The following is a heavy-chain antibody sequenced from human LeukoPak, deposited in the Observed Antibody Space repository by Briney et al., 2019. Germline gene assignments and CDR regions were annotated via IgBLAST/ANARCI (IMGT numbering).Heavy chain of an antibody. J-gene: IGHJ5*02. Sequence: GGSLRLSCAASGFTFSSYNMNWVRQAPGKGLEWDSYISSSGRTIYYADSVKGRFTISRDNAKNLLYLQMNSLRAEDTAIYYCARVIRPCSGTSCSRGWFDPWGQGTLVTVSS. D-gene: IGHD2-2*01. CDR1: GFTFSSYN. CDR2: ISSSGRTI. V-gene: IGHV3-48*01. CDR3: ARVIRPCSGTSCSRGWFDP.